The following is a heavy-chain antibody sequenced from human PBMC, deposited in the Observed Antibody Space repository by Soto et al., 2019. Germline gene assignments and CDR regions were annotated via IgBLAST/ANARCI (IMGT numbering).Heavy chain of an antibody. CDR1: GFTFDDYA. J-gene: IGHJ4*02. CDR3: AKAAGAVYGSGSYFEY. D-gene: IGHD3-10*01. CDR2: ISWNSGSI. V-gene: IGHV3-9*01. Sequence: EVQLVESGGGLVQPGRSLRLSCAASGFTFDDYAMHWVRQAPGKGLEWVSGISWNSGSIGYADSVKGRFTISRDNAKNSLYLQMNSLRAEETALYYCAKAAGAVYGSGSYFEYWGQGTLVTVSS.